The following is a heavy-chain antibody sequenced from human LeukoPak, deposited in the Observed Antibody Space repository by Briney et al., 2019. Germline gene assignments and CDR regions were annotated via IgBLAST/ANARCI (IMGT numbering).Heavy chain of an antibody. Sequence: ASVKVSCKTSGYIFAHNDISWVRQAPGQGPEWMGWISAYNGDTNYAQNFQGRVTMTRDTSTSTVYMELRSLRSDDTAVYYCAIENYYDGSGSPSASALVDHWGQGTLVTVSS. CDR3: AIENYYDGSGSPSASALVDH. CDR1: GYIFAHND. D-gene: IGHD3-22*01. J-gene: IGHJ4*02. CDR2: ISAYNGDT. V-gene: IGHV1-18*01.